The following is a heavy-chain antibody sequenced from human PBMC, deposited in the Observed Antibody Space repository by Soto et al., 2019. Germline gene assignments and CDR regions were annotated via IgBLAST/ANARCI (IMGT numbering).Heavy chain of an antibody. V-gene: IGHV4-59*01. CDR2: IYYTGST. CDR1: GGSISNYY. Sequence: ETLSLTCTVSGGSISNYYWSWIRQPPGKGLEWIGYIYYTGSTNYNPSLKSRVTISIDTSKNQFSLKLSSVTAADTAVFYCARSYYYETTGYYPLDYWGQGTLVTVSS. J-gene: IGHJ4*02. D-gene: IGHD3-22*01. CDR3: ARSYYYETTGYYPLDY.